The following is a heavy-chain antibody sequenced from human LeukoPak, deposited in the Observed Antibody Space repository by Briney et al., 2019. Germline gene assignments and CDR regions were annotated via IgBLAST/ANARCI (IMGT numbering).Heavy chain of an antibody. Sequence: ASVKVSCKASGYTFTSYDINWVRQATGQGLEWMGWMNPNSGDTNYAQKFQGRVTMTRDTSISTAYMELSRLRSDDTAVYYCARTRSSSSYDAFDIWGQGTMVTVSS. CDR3: ARTRSSSSYDAFDI. V-gene: IGHV1-2*02. CDR1: GYTFTSYD. J-gene: IGHJ3*02. CDR2: MNPNSGDT. D-gene: IGHD6-6*01.